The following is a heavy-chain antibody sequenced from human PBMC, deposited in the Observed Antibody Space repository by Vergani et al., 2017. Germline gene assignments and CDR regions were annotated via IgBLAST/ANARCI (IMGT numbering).Heavy chain of an antibody. CDR2: INHSGST. J-gene: IGHJ5*02. Sequence: QLQLQESGPGLVKPSETLSLTCTVSGGSISSSSYYWGWIRQPPGKGLEWIGEINHSGSTNYNPSLKSRVTISVDTSKNQFSLKLSSVTAADTAIYYCARGRREAVPAARKNNWFDPWGQGTLVTVSS. V-gene: IGHV4-39*07. D-gene: IGHD2-2*01. CDR1: GGSISSSSYY. CDR3: ARGRREAVPAARKNNWFDP.